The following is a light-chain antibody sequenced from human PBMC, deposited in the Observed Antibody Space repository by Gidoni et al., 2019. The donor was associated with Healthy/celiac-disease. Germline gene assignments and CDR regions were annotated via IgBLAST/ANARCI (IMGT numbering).Light chain of an antibody. Sequence: DIQMTQSPSSLSASVGDRVTITCRASQSISSYLNWYQQKPGKAPKLLIYAASNLQSGIPSRFSGSGAGTDFTLTISSLQPEDFATYSCQQTYSTPPTFGQXTRLEIK. CDR3: QQTYSTPPT. J-gene: IGKJ5*01. CDR1: QSISSY. CDR2: AAS. V-gene: IGKV1-39*01.